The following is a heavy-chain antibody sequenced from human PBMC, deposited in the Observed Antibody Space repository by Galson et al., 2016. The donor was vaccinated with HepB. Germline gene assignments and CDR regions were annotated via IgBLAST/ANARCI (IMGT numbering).Heavy chain of an antibody. CDR1: GFTFDDYA. D-gene: IGHD6-19*01. J-gene: IGHJ4*02. CDR2: TSWNSGSI. CDR3: ARKSMAGPRSYFDY. V-gene: IGHV3-9*01. Sequence: SLRLSCAASGFTFDDYAMHWVRQAPGKGLEWVSGTSWNSGSIGYANSVKGRFTISRDNDKNSLHLQMNSLTAEDTAVYYCARKSMAGPRSYFDYWGQGTLVTVSS.